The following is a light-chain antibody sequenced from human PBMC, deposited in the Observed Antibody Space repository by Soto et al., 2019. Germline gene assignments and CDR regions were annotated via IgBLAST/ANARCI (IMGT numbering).Light chain of an antibody. CDR3: QQYNSYSRT. Sequence: IQMTQAPSTLTADVGERVTITCRGSQTISSWLAWYQQKPGKAPKLLIYKASSLESVVPSRFGGSGSGTEFTLTISSLQPDDFATYYCQQYNSYSRTFGQGTKVDIK. CDR2: KAS. CDR1: QTISSW. J-gene: IGKJ1*01. V-gene: IGKV1-5*03.